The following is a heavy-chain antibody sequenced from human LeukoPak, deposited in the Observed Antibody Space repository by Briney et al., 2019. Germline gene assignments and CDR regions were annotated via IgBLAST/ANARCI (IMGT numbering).Heavy chain of an antibody. Sequence: GGSLRLSCTVSGFTVSSNSMSWVRQAPRTGLKWVSFIYSDNTHYSDSVKGRFTISRDNSKNTLYLQMNSLRAEDTAVYYCAKSPYGSGSYYPFVDYWGQGTLVTVSS. CDR3: AKSPYGSGSYYPFVDY. CDR1: GFTVSSNS. V-gene: IGHV3-53*01. D-gene: IGHD3-10*01. J-gene: IGHJ4*02. CDR2: IYSDNT.